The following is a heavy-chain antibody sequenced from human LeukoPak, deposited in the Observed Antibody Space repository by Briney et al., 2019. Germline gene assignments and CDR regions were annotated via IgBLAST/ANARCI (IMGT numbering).Heavy chain of an antibody. CDR2: ISGSGGST. CDR3: AKGGKWDVTPFDY. J-gene: IGHJ4*02. CDR1: RFTFSSYA. D-gene: IGHD1-26*01. Sequence: GGSLRLSCAASRFTFSSYAMSWVRQAPGKGLEWVSAISGSGGSTYYAASVKGRFTISRDNSKNTLYLQMNSLRAEDTAVYYCAKGGKWDVTPFDYWGQGTLVTVSS. V-gene: IGHV3-23*01.